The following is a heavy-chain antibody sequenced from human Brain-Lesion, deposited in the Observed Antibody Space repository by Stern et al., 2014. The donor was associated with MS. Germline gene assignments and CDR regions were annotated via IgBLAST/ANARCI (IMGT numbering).Heavy chain of an antibody. D-gene: IGHD2-2*01. CDR1: GGSISSGGYY. CDR2: IFNSGST. CDR3: ARGRVVPGFQYYATDV. Sequence: QMQLVQSGPGLVKPSQTLSLSCTVSGGSISSGGYYWSWIRQPAGKGLEWIGRIFNSGSTSYNPSPQSRVTISIDTSKNQFSLRLNSMTAADTAVYYCARGRVVPGFQYYATDVWGQGTTVIVSS. V-gene: IGHV4-61*02. J-gene: IGHJ6*02.